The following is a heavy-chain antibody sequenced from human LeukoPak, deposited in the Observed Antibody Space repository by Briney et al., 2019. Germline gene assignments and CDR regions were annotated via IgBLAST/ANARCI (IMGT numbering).Heavy chain of an antibody. Sequence: RRSLRLSCAASGFTFSSYAMHWVRQAPGKGLEWVAVISYDGSNKYYADSVKGRFTISRDNSKNTLYLQMNSLRAEDTAVYYCARDEVAMAPIPYYYYGMDVWGQGTTVTVSS. CDR3: ARDEVAMAPIPYYYYGMDV. CDR2: ISYDGSNK. D-gene: IGHD5-24*01. J-gene: IGHJ6*02. CDR1: GFTFSSYA. V-gene: IGHV3-30-3*01.